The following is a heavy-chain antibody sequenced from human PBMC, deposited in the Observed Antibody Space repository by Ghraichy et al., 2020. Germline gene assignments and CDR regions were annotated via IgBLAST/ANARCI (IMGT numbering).Heavy chain of an antibody. V-gene: IGHV3-15*01. J-gene: IGHJ4*02. CDR3: TTGESYSSAWYDH. Sequence: GGSLRLSCATSGFTFSFAWMTWVRQAPGKGLEWVGCIKSDTDGGTTDYAPPVKGRFTISRDDSKNTLYLQMDSLKIDDTAVYFCTTGESYSSAWYDHWGQGTLVTVSS. CDR2: IKSDTDGGTT. D-gene: IGHD6-19*01. CDR1: GFTFSFAW.